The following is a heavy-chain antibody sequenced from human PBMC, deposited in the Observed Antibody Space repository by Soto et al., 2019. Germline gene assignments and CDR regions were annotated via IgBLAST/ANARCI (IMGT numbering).Heavy chain of an antibody. J-gene: IGHJ4*02. CDR2: IGGAAHLT. D-gene: IGHD2-15*01. CDR1: GFTFSSYA. Sequence: EVQLLESGGGLVQPGGSLRLSCAASGFTFSSYAMSWVRQAPGKGLEWVSSIGGAAHLTHYADSVKGRFIISRDNSKTMVYLQMNGVRVADTARYYCLCSGCVPEYWGQGPLVTVSS. CDR3: LCSGCVPEY. V-gene: IGHV3-23*01.